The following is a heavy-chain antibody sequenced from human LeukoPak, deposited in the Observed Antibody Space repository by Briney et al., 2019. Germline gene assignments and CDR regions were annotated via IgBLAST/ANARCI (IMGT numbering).Heavy chain of an antibody. CDR2: ISAYNGNT. D-gene: IGHD2-2*01. CDR1: GYTFTSCG. Sequence: ASVKVSCKASGYTFTSCGISWVRQAPGQGLEWMGWISAYNGNTNYAQKLQGRVTMTTDTSTSTAYMELRSLRSDDTAVYYCARVSPRDDCSSTSCYGNFDYWGQGTLVTVSS. CDR3: ARVSPRDDCSSTSCYGNFDY. J-gene: IGHJ4*02. V-gene: IGHV1-18*04.